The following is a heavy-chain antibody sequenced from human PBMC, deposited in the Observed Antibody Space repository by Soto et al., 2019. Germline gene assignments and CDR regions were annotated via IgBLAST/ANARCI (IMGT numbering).Heavy chain of an antibody. V-gene: IGHV2-5*02. J-gene: IGHJ5*02. Sequence: QITLKESGPTLVKPTQTLTLTCTFSGFSLSTSGVGVGWIRQPPGKALEWLALIYWDDDKRYSPSLKSRLTLTTDHSKNQVLLTVTNIVPVDTATCYCAHRRGYCSGVSCSSIWFDPWGQGTLVTVSS. CDR3: AHRRGYCSGVSCSSIWFDP. D-gene: IGHD2-15*01. CDR1: GFSLSTSGVG. CDR2: IYWDDDK.